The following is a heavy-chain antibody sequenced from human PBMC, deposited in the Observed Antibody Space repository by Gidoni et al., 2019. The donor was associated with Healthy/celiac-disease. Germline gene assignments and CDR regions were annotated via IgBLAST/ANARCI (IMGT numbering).Heavy chain of an antibody. J-gene: IGHJ5*02. D-gene: IGHD3-22*01. CDR2: IKSKTDGGTT. V-gene: IGHV3-15*01. Sequence: EVQLVESGGGLVKPGGSLRLPCAASGFTFSNAWMSWVRQAPGKGLEWVGRIKSKTDGGTTDYAAPVKGRFTISRDDSKNTLYLQMNSLKTEDTAVYYCTTDLHDSSGYEFDPWGQGTLVTVSS. CDR1: GFTFSNAW. CDR3: TTDLHDSSGYEFDP.